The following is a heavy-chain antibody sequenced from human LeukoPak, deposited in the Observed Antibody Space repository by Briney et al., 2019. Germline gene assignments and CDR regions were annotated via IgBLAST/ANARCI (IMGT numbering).Heavy chain of an antibody. V-gene: IGHV3-74*01. J-gene: IGHJ6*03. D-gene: IGHD3-16*01. Sequence: GGSLRLSCAASGFTFNNYWIHWVRQAPGKGLVWVSRVNPGGSIANFADSVKGRFTISRDNAKDTVYLQTSSLTAEDTAVYYCVRGTYHAYYMDVWGKGTTVTVSS. CDR1: GFTFNNYW. CDR3: VRGTYHAYYMDV. CDR2: VNPGGSIA.